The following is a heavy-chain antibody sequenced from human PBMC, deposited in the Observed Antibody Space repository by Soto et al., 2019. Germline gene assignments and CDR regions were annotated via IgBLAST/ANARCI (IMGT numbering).Heavy chain of an antibody. CDR3: ARGTGIAVAGNWFDP. J-gene: IGHJ5*02. CDR1: GGSFSGYY. CDR2: INHSGST. Sequence: SETLSLTCAVYGGSFSGYYWSWIRQPPGKGLEWIGEINHSGSTNYNPSLKSRVTISVDTSKNQFSLKLSSVTAADTAVYYCARGTGIAVAGNWFDPWGQGTLVTVSS. V-gene: IGHV4-34*01. D-gene: IGHD6-19*01.